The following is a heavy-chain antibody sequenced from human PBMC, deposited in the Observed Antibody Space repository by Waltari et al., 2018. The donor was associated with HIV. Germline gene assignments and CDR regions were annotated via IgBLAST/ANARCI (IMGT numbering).Heavy chain of an antibody. V-gene: IGHV3-23*04. D-gene: IGHD1-7*01. CDR2: ISSSGNSA. CDR3: AKRLTGTHYYFDY. J-gene: IGHJ4*02. CDR1: GFPFSRFP. Sequence: EVQLVESGGGLVQPGGSLRLSCTVSGFPFSRFPMSWVRQAPGMGLEWVSAISSSGNSAYSEDSVKGRFTISRDNSKNTLYLQMNSLRAEDTAIYYCAKRLTGTHYYFDYWGQGTLVTVSS.